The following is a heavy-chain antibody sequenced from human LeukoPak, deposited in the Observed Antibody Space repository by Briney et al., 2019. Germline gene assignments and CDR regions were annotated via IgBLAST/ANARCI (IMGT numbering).Heavy chain of an antibody. D-gene: IGHD3-22*01. CDR3: AREIVVSSGPGSWYFDL. CDR1: GGSISSSSYY. V-gene: IGHV4-39*07. Sequence: SETLSLTCTVSGGSISSSSYYWGWIRQPPGKGLEWIGSIYYSGSTYYNPSLKSRVTISVDTSKNQFSLKLSSVTAADTAVYYCAREIVVSSGPGSWYFDLWGRGTLVTVPS. J-gene: IGHJ2*01. CDR2: IYYSGST.